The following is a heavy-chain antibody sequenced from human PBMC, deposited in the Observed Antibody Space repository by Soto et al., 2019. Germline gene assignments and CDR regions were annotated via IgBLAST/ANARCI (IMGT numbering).Heavy chain of an antibody. CDR2: ISSSSTYT. V-gene: IGHV3-11*06. D-gene: IGHD5-18*01. CDR1: GFTLSDYY. Sequence: QVQLVESGGGLVKPGGSLRLSCAASGFTLSDYYMSWIRQAPGKGLEWVSDISSSSTYTNYADSVKGRFTISRDNAKKSLSLQMNSTRAEDTAVYYCAREDVDTTMVYFDYWGQGTLVTVSS. CDR3: AREDVDTTMVYFDY. J-gene: IGHJ4*02.